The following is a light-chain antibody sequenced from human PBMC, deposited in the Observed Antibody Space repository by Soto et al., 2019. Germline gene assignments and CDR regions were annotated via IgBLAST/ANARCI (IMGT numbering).Light chain of an antibody. V-gene: IGLV2-14*01. CDR2: DVR. CDR3: SSYTSISTYV. J-gene: IGLJ1*01. CDR1: SSDVGGYNF. Sequence: SVLTQSSSETVSPGQSLTIYYNGTSSDVGGYNFVSWYQQHPGKAPKLMIYDVRNRPSGVSNRFSGSKSVNTASLTISGLQAEDEADYYCSSYTSISTYVFGTGTKVTVL.